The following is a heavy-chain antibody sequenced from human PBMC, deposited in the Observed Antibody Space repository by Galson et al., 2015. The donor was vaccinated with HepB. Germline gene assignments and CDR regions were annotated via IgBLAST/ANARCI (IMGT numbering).Heavy chain of an antibody. CDR1: GFTFSSYS. CDR2: ISSSSSYI. Sequence: SLRLSCAASGFTFSSYSMNWVRQAPGKGLEWVSSISSSSSYIYYADSVKGRFTISRDNAKNSLYLQMNSLRAEDTAVYYCARVFDSDSTTLEYLFDYWGQGTLVTVPS. J-gene: IGHJ4*02. V-gene: IGHV3-21*01. D-gene: IGHD1-1*01. CDR3: ARVFDSDSTTLEYLFDY.